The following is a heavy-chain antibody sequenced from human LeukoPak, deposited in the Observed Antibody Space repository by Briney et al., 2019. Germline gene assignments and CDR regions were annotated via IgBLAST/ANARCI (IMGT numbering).Heavy chain of an antibody. Sequence: KPSETLSLTCTVSGGSINSYYWSWIRQPPGKELEWIGYIYYSGSTNYNPSLKSRVTISVDTSKNQFSLILNSVTAADTAVYYCARESTPNYCSSTSCYTNWFDPWGQGTLVTVSS. J-gene: IGHJ5*02. D-gene: IGHD2-2*02. CDR3: ARESTPNYCSSTSCYTNWFDP. CDR2: IYYSGST. V-gene: IGHV4-59*13. CDR1: GGSINSYY.